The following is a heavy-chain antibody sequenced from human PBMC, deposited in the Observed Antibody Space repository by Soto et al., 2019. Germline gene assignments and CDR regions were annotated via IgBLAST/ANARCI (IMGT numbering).Heavy chain of an antibody. D-gene: IGHD7-27*01. V-gene: IGHV4-59*11. CDR3: ARANWYSEY. CDR2: VYYTGST. CDR1: GGSINNHY. Sequence: QVHLQESGPGLVKPSETLSLICSVSGGSINNHYWSWIRQPPGKGLEWIGYVYYTGSTNYNPSLKSRVTMSVDTSKNQSSLNLTSLTAADTAIYYCARANWYSEYWGQGTLVTVSS. J-gene: IGHJ4*02.